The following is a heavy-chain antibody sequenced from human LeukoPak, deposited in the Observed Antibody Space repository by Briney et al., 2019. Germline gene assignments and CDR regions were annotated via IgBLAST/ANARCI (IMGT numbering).Heavy chain of an antibody. CDR2: IYYSGST. V-gene: IGHV4-30-4*07. J-gene: IGHJ4*02. CDR1: GGSISSGGYS. D-gene: IGHD4-17*01. Sequence: SETLSLTCAVSGGSISSGGYSWSWIRQPPGKGLEWIGYIYYSGSTYYNPSLKSRVTISVDTSKNQFSLKLSSVTAADTAVYYCARDDGDYGCGYWGQGTLVTVSS. CDR3: ARDDGDYGCGY.